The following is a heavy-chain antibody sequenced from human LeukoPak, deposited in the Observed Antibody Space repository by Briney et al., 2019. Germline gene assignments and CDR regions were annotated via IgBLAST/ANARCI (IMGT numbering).Heavy chain of an antibody. CDR1: GFTFSSYA. J-gene: IGHJ3*02. CDR2: ISSSSSYI. Sequence: GGSLRLSCAASGFTFSSYAMHWVRQAPGKGLEWVSSISSSSSYIYYADSVKGRFTISRDNAKNSLYLQMNSLRAEDTAVYYCARDTLVRGVIHHDAFDIWGQGTMVTVSS. CDR3: ARDTLVRGVIHHDAFDI. D-gene: IGHD3-10*01. V-gene: IGHV3-21*01.